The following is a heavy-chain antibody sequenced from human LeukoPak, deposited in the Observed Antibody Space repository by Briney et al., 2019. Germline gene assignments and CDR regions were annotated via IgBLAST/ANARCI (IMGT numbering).Heavy chain of an antibody. V-gene: IGHV5-51*01. CDR3: ARHGYFDWSFVYFDY. CDR1: GYSFTSYW. J-gene: IGHJ4*02. Sequence: GESLKISCKGSGYSFTSYWIGWVRQMPGKGLEWMGIIYPGDSDTRYSPSFQGQVTISADKSISTAYLQWRSLKASDTAMYYCARHGYFDWSFVYFDYWGQGTLVTVSS. CDR2: IYPGDSDT. D-gene: IGHD3-9*01.